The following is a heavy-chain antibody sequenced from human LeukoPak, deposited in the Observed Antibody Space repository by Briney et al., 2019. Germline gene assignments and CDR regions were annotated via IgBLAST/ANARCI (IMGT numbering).Heavy chain of an antibody. V-gene: IGHV3-20*04. CDR2: INWNGGST. D-gene: IGHD3-10*01. CDR3: AGRRVTVVRGLDITSYYFDY. J-gene: IGHJ4*02. CDR1: GFTFDDYG. Sequence: GGSLRLSCAASGFTFDDYGMSWVRQAPGKGLEWVSAINWNGGSTGYADSVKGQFTISRDNAKNSLYLQMNSLRAEDTALYYCAGRRVTVVRGLDITSYYFDYWGQGTLVTVSS.